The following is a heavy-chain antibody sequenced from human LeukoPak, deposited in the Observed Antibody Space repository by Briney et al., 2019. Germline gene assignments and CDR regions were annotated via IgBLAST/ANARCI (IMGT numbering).Heavy chain of an antibody. CDR2: INHSGST. J-gene: IGHJ4*02. D-gene: IGHD6-13*01. CDR3: ARGRFSSSLYGSGRAVYYFDY. Sequence: SETLSLTCAVYGGSFSGYYWSWIRQPPGKGLEWIGEINHSGSTNYNPSLKSRVTISVDTSKNQFSLKLSSVTAADTAVYYCARGRFSSSLYGSGRAVYYFDYWGQGTLVTVSS. CDR1: GGSFSGYY. V-gene: IGHV4-34*01.